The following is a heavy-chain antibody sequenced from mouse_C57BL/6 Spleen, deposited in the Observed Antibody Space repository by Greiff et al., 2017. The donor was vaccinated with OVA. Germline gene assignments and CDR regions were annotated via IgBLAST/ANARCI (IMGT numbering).Heavy chain of an antibody. CDR2: INPNTGGT. CDR3: ARVTTVNRGFSD. D-gene: IGHD1-1*01. J-gene: IGHJ3*01. CDR1: GYTFTDYY. Sequence: EVQLRQSGPELVKPGASVKISCKASGYTFTDYYMNWVKQSHGKSLEWIGDINPNTGGTSYNKKFKGKATLTVDKSSSTVYMELRSLTSEDSAVYYCARVTTVNRGFSDWGQGTLVTVSA. V-gene: IGHV1-26*01.